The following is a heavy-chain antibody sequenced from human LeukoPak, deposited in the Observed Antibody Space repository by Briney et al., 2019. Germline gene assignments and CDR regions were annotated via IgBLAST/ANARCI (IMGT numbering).Heavy chain of an antibody. Sequence: SETLSLTCAVYGGSFSGYYCSWIRQPPGKGLECIGEINHSGSTNYNPSLKSRVTISVDTSKNQFSLKLSSVTAADTAVYYCARGPTYSSGWPRLWGFDIWGQGTMVTVSS. CDR3: ARGPTYSSGWPRLWGFDI. CDR2: INHSGST. CDR1: GGSFSGYY. V-gene: IGHV4-34*01. D-gene: IGHD6-19*01. J-gene: IGHJ3*02.